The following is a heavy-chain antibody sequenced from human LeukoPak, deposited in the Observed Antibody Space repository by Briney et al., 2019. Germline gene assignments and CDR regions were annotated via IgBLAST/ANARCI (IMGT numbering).Heavy chain of an antibody. CDR1: GFTFNNAW. V-gene: IGHV3-23*01. D-gene: IGHD6-6*01. Sequence: PGGSLRLSCAASGFTFNNAWMTWVRQAPGKGLEWVSAISGSGGSTYYADSVKGRFTISRDNSKNTLYLQMNSLRAEDTAVYYCAKVLRELVNNWFDPWGQGTLVTVSS. J-gene: IGHJ5*02. CDR3: AKVLRELVNNWFDP. CDR2: ISGSGGST.